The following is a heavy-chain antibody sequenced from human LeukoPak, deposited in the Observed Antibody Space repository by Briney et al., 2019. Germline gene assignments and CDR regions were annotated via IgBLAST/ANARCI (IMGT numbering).Heavy chain of an antibody. CDR1: GFTFSGSA. CDR3: TRAYGGNSVIFDS. J-gene: IGHJ4*02. CDR2: IGSKASSYAT. D-gene: IGHD4-23*01. V-gene: IGHV3-73*01. Sequence: QPGGSLKLSCAASGFTFSGSAVHWVRQASGKGLEWVGRIGSKASSYATVYAASVKGRFTISRDDSKNTAYLQMNSLKTEDTAVNYCTRAYGGNSVIFDSWGREPLAPFS.